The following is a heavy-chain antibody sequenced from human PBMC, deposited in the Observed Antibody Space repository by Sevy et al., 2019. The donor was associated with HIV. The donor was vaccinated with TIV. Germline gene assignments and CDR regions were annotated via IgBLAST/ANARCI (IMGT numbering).Heavy chain of an antibody. CDR2: IGLAGDT. CDR1: GFTFGNYD. Sequence: GGSLRLSCVASGFTFGNYDMHWVRQAKGKGLEWVSAIGLAGDTYYPGSVKGRFTISREKDKKSLYLQMNGLGAGDTAVYYCARAWRDRWYFDLWGRGTLVTVSS. V-gene: IGHV3-13*01. J-gene: IGHJ2*01. CDR3: ARAWRDRWYFDL.